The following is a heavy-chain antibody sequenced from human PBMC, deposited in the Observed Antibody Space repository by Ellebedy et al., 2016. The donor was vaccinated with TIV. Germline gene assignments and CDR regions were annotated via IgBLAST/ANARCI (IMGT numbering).Heavy chain of an antibody. V-gene: IGHV3-7*03. CDR3: ARGSGYCSSTSCSGETD. Sequence: GESLKISCVDSGLTFSRYWMSWVRQTPGRGLEWVANIKQDGSDKNYVDSVKGRFTISRDNAQNSLYLQMNSLIADDTAVYYCARGSGYCSSTSCSGETDWGQGTPVTVSS. J-gene: IGHJ4*02. D-gene: IGHD2-2*01. CDR2: IKQDGSDK. CDR1: GLTFSRYW.